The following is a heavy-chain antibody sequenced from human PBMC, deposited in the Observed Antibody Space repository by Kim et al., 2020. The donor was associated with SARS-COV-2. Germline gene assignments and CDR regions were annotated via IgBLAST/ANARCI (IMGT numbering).Heavy chain of an antibody. CDR1: GFTFDDYA. Sequence: GGSLRLSCAASGFTFDDYAMHWVRQAPGKGLEWVSGISWNSGSIGYADSVKGRFTISRDNAKNSLYLQMNSRRAEDTALYYCAKARGIWGSYRYIWFDYWGQGTLVTVSS. CDR2: ISWNSGSI. D-gene: IGHD3-16*02. CDR3: AKARGIWGSYRYIWFDY. J-gene: IGHJ4*02. V-gene: IGHV3-9*01.